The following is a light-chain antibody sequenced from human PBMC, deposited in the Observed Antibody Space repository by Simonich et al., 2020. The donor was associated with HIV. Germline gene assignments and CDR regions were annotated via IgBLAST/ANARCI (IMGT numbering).Light chain of an antibody. V-gene: IGKV1-39*01. Sequence: DIQMTQSPSSLSASVGDRVNITCRGSKSVSSYLNWYQQKPGKAPKLLIYAASSLQSGVPSRFSGSGSGTDYTLTIRSLQPEDFATYYCQQSYNTPRTFGQGTKVDMK. CDR2: AAS. J-gene: IGKJ1*01. CDR1: KSVSSY. CDR3: QQSYNTPRT.